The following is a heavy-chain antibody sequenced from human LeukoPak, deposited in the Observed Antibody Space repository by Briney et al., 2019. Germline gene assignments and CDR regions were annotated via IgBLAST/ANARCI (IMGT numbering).Heavy chain of an antibody. CDR2: ISSSSSYI. Sequence: GGSLRLSCAASGFTFSSYSMNWVRQAPGKGLEWVSPISSSSSYIYYADSVKGRFTISRDNAKNSLYPQMNSLRAEDTAVYYCATAPIGPAFDIWGQGTMVTVSS. CDR3: ATAPIGPAFDI. D-gene: IGHD2-15*01. J-gene: IGHJ3*02. V-gene: IGHV3-21*01. CDR1: GFTFSSYS.